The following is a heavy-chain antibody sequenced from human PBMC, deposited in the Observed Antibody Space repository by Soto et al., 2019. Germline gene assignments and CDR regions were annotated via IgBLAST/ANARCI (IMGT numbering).Heavy chain of an antibody. CDR3: ARGRGIAAAGRFWVDWSMDV. CDR1: CGSFSGYY. V-gene: IGHV4-34*01. CDR2: INHSGST. Sequence: PSETLSLTCAVYCGSFSGYYWSWIRQPPGKGLEWIGEINHSGSTNYNPSLKSRVTISVDTSKNQFSLKLSSVTAADTAVYYCARGRGIAAAGRFWVDWSMDVWGQGTTVTVSS. J-gene: IGHJ6*02. D-gene: IGHD6-13*01.